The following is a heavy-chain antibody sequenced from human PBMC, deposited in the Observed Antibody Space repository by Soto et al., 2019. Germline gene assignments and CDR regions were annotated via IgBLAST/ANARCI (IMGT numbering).Heavy chain of an antibody. D-gene: IGHD1-26*01. J-gene: IGHJ4*02. CDR2: IWYDGSNK. V-gene: IGHV3-33*01. CDR1: GFTFSSYG. Sequence: QVQLVESGGGVVQPGRSLRLSCAASGFTFSSYGMHWVRQAPGKGLEWVAVIWYDGSNKYYADSVKGRFTISRDNSKNTLYLQMNSLRAEDTAVYYCAREGRWELFDDEYWGQGTLVTVSS. CDR3: AREGRWELFDDEY.